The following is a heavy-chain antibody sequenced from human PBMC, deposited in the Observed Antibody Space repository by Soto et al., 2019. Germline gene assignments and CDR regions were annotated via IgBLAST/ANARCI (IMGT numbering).Heavy chain of an antibody. CDR3: ARDLIAAAGIFDY. CDR1: GGSISSGGYY. CDR2: IYYSGST. Sequence: SETLSLTCTVSGGSISSGGYYWSWIRQHPGKGLEWIGYIYYSGSTYYNPSLKSRLTISVDTSKNQFSLKLSSVTAADTAVYYCARDLIAAAGIFDYWGQGTLVTVSS. D-gene: IGHD6-13*01. J-gene: IGHJ4*02. V-gene: IGHV4-31*03.